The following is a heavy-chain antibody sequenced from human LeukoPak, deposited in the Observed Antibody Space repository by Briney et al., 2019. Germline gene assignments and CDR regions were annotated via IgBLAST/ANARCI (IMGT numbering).Heavy chain of an antibody. CDR2: ISGSGGST. J-gene: IGHJ4*02. Sequence: GGSLRLSCAASGFTFSSYTMSWVRQAPGKGLEGVSAISGSGGSTYYVASVTGRFTISRDNSKNTLYLQMNSLRAEDTAVYYCAKWGPHYDFLSGYFDYWGQGTLVTVSS. V-gene: IGHV3-23*01. CDR3: AKWGPHYDFLSGYFDY. CDR1: GFTFSSYT. D-gene: IGHD3-3*01.